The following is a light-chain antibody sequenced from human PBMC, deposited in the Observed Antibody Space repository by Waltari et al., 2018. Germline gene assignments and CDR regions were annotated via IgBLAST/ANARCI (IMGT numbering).Light chain of an antibody. J-gene: IGKJ1*01. CDR1: QSVSRS. CDR3: QKYVSLPAT. CDR2: DAS. V-gene: IGKV3-20*01. Sequence: SCRASQSVSRSLAWYQQKPGQAPRLLIYDASSRATGIPDRFSGSGSGTDFSLTINRLEPEDFAVYYCQKYVSLPATFGQGTKVEIK.